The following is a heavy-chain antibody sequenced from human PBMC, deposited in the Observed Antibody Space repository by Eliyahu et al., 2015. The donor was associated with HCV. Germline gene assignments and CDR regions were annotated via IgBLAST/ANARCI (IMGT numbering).Heavy chain of an antibody. D-gene: IGHD3-22*01. CDR1: GFTFSSYW. V-gene: IGHV3-7*03. Sequence: EVQLVESGGGLVQPGGSLRLSCAASGFTFSSYWMSWVRQAPGKGLGWVANIKQDGSEKYYVDSVKGRFTISRDNAKNSLYLQMNSLRAEDTAVYYCAREGGYYDSSGYYYGRDAFDIWGQGTMVTVSS. CDR3: AREGGYYDSSGYYYGRDAFDI. CDR2: IKQDGSEK. J-gene: IGHJ3*02.